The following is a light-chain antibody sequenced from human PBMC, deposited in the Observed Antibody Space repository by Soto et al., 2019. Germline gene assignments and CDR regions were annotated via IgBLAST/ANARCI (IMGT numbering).Light chain of an antibody. CDR2: GNS. CDR3: QSYDSSLSGSYV. J-gene: IGLJ1*01. CDR1: SSNIGAGYD. Sequence: QSVLTQPPSVSGAPGQRVTISCTGSSSNIGAGYDVHWYQQLPGTAPKLLIYGNSNRPSGVPDRFSGSKSGTSASLAITGLQAKDEAHYYCQSYDSSLSGSYVFGPGTKVTVL. V-gene: IGLV1-40*01.